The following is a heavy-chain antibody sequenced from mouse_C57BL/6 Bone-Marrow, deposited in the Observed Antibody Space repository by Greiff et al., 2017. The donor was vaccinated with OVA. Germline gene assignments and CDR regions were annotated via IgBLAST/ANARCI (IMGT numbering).Heavy chain of an antibody. CDR3: ARGIRPFAY. Sequence: VQLQQSGAELARPGASVKLSCKASGYTFTSYGISWVKQRTGQGLEWIGEIYPRSGTTYYNEQFKGKATLTADKSSSTAYLELRRLTSEDSAVXFCARGIRPFAYWGQGTLVTVSA. V-gene: IGHV1-81*01. CDR1: GYTFTSYG. D-gene: IGHD1-2*01. J-gene: IGHJ3*01. CDR2: IYPRSGTT.